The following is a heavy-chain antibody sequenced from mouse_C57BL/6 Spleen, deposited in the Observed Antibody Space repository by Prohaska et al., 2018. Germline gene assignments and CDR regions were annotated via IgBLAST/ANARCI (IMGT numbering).Heavy chain of an antibody. J-gene: IGHJ2*01. Sequence: QVQLQQPGAELVRPGTSVKLSCKASGYTFTSYWMHWVKQRPGQGLEWIGVIDPSDSYTNYNQKFKGKATLTVDTSSSTAYMQLSSLTSEDSAVYYCASGPLWGQGTTLTVSS. V-gene: IGHV1-59*01. CDR1: GYTFTSYW. CDR3: ASGPL. CDR2: IDPSDSYT.